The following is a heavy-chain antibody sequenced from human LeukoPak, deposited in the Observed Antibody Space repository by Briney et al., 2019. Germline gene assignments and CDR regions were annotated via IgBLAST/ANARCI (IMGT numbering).Heavy chain of an antibody. J-gene: IGHJ4*02. CDR3: ARSIAVAGRGVY. CDR2: ISSSSSYI. V-gene: IGHV3-21*01. Sequence: GGSLRLSCAASGVTFSSYSMNWVRQAPGKGLEWVSSISSSSSYIYYADSVKGRFTISRDNAKNSLYLQMNSLRAEDTAVYYCARSIAVAGRGVYWGQGTLVTVSS. CDR1: GVTFSSYS. D-gene: IGHD6-19*01.